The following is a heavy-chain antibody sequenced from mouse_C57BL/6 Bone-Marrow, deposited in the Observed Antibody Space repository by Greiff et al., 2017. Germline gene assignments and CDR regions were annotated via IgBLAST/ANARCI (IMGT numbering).Heavy chain of an antibody. J-gene: IGHJ4*01. V-gene: IGHV1-39*01. CDR3: ARGYDYDYAMDY. Sequence: VQLQQSGPELVKPGASVKLSCKASGYSFTDYNMNWVKQSNGTSLEWIGVINPNYGTTSYNQKFKGKATLTVDQSSSTAYMQLNSLTSEESAVYGLARGYDYDYAMDYWCQGTSVTVSS. CDR1: GYSFTDYN. CDR2: INPNYGTT. D-gene: IGHD2-4*01.